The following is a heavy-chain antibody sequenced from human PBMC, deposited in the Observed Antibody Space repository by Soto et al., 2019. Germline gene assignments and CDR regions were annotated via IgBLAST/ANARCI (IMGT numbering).Heavy chain of an antibody. CDR3: ARRAGAVPGRIDF. V-gene: IGHV4-59*08. D-gene: IGHD6-19*01. Sequence: HVQLQESGPGLVKPSETLSLICTVSGDSISSYYWSWIRQPPGKGLEWIGFIYYTGSTNYYPSLKSRVTISVDTSKNQLSLKLSSVTAADTAVYYCARRAGAVPGRIDFWGQGTLVTVSS. J-gene: IGHJ4*02. CDR2: IYYTGST. CDR1: GDSISSYY.